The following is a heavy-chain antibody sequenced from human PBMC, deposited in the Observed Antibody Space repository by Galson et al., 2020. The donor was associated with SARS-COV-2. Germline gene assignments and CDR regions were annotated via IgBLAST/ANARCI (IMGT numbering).Heavy chain of an antibody. CDR2: ISYDGSNK. J-gene: IGHJ3*02. CDR1: GFTFSSYA. Sequence: GGSLRLSCAASGFTFSSYAMHWVRQAPGKGLEWVAVISYDGSNKYYADSVKGRFTISRDNSKNTLYLQMNSLRAEDTGVYYCARDPTSPSAGAFDIWGQGTMVTVSS. V-gene: IGHV3-30*04. CDR3: ARDPTSPSAGAFDI.